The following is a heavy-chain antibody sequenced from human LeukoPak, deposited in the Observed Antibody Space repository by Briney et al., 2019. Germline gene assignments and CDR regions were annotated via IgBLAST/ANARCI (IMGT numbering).Heavy chain of an antibody. CDR1: GYTFTGYY. Sequence: ASVKVSCKASGYTFTGYYMHWVRQAPGQGLEWMGRINPNSGGTNYAQKFQARVTMTRDTSISTTYMELSRLRSDDTAVYYCARGAYRYGYYYYYGMDVWGQGTTVTVSS. J-gene: IGHJ6*02. CDR3: ARGAYRYGYYYYYGMDV. V-gene: IGHV1-2*06. D-gene: IGHD5-18*01. CDR2: INPNSGGT.